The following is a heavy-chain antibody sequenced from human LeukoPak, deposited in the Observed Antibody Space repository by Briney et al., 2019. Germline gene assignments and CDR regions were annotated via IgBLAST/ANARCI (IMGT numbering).Heavy chain of an antibody. CDR3: ARGATVTYYFDH. J-gene: IGHJ4*02. CDR1: GFTFSDYE. D-gene: IGHD4-17*01. V-gene: IGHV3-48*03. CDR2: ISTGGRTV. Sequence: PGGSLRLSCAASGFTFSDYEMNWVRRAPGKGLEWLSYISTGGRTVKYADSVKGRFTISRDNARSSLFLQMSNLRVEDTAVYFCARGATVTYYFDHSGEGALVAVSS.